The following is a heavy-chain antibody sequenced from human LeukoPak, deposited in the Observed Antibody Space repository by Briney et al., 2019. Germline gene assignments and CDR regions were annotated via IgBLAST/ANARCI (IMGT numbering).Heavy chain of an antibody. CDR2: INPNSGGT. D-gene: IGHD5-12*01. J-gene: IGHJ4*02. CDR1: GYTFTGYY. CDR3: ARDFGRGYSGYDSN. V-gene: IGHV1-2*02. Sequence: ASVKVSCKASGYTFTGYYMHWVRQAPGQGLEWMGWINPNSGGTNYAQKFQGRVTMTTDTSISTAYMELSRLRSDDTAVYYCARDFGRGYSGYDSNWGQGTLVTVSS.